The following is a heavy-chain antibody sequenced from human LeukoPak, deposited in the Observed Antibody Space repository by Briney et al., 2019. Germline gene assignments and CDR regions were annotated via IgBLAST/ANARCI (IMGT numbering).Heavy chain of an antibody. CDR2: INHSGST. D-gene: IGHD3-22*01. J-gene: IGHJ4*02. V-gene: IGHV4-34*01. CDR1: GGSFSGYY. CDR3: ARGLMRSGYNY. Sequence: SETLSLTCAVYGGSFSGYYWSWTRQPPGKGLEWIGEINHSGSTNYNPSLKSRVTISVDTSKNQFSLKLSSVTAADTAVYYCARGLMRSGYNYWGQGTLVTVSS.